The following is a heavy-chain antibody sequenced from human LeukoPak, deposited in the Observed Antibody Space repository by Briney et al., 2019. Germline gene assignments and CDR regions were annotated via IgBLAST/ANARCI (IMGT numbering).Heavy chain of an antibody. D-gene: IGHD3-22*01. J-gene: IGHJ4*02. V-gene: IGHV4-39*01. CDR3: ASVARDSSGYHYFDY. CDR1: GGSISSSNYY. Sequence: PSETLSLTCTVSGGSISSSNYYWGWIRQPPGKGLEWIGNIYYSGSTYYNPSLKIRVTISVDTSKNQFSLKLSSVTAADTAVYYCASVARDSSGYHYFDYWGQGTLVTVSS. CDR2: IYYSGST.